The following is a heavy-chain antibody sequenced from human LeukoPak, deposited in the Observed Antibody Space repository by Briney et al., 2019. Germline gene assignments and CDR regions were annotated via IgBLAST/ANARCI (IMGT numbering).Heavy chain of an antibody. J-gene: IGHJ3*02. Sequence: GASVTVSCKASGYTFTNYGISWVRQAPGQGLEWMGWISTYNGNSNYAQKLQDRVTMTTDTSTTTAYMDLRSLRSDDTAVYYCARAGGWARGDYKGDAFDIWGQGTMVTVSS. CDR1: GYTFTNYG. D-gene: IGHD6-19*01. CDR3: ARAGGWARGDYKGDAFDI. V-gene: IGHV1-18*01. CDR2: ISTYNGNS.